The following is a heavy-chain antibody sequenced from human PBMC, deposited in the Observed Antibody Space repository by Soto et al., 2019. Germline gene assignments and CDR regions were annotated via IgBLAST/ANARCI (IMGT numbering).Heavy chain of an antibody. CDR3: ARVSGSYYYGMDV. V-gene: IGHV4-4*02. D-gene: IGHD1-26*01. Sequence: QVQLQESGPGLVKPSGTLSLTCAVSGGSISSSNWWSWVRQPPGKGLEWIGEIYHSGSTNYNPSLKSRVTRSVDKSKNQFSRKLSSVTAADTAVYYCARVSGSYYYGMDVWGQGTTVTVSS. CDR1: GGSISSSNW. J-gene: IGHJ6*02. CDR2: IYHSGST.